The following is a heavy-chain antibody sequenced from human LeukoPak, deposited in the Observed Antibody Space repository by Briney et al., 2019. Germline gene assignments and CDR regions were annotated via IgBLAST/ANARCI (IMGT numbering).Heavy chain of an antibody. Sequence: PSETLSLTCAVSGGSISSGGYSWSWIRQPPGKGLEWIGYIYHSGSTYYNPSLKSRVTISVDRSKNQFSLKLSSVTAADTAVYYCARTISSSWPYYYYGMDVWGQGTTVTVSS. D-gene: IGHD6-13*01. CDR3: ARTISSSWPYYYYGMDV. V-gene: IGHV4-30-2*01. CDR1: GGSISSGGYS. J-gene: IGHJ6*02. CDR2: IYHSGST.